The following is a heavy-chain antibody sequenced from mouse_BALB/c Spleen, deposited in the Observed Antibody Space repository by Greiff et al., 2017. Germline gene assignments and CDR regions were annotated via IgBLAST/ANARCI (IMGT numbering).Heavy chain of an antibody. CDR3: VAYDYDWYFDV. D-gene: IGHD2-4*01. Sequence: EVKLMESGGGLVQPKGSLKLSCAASGFTFNTYAMNWVRQAPGKGLEWVARIRSKSNNYATYYADSVKDRFTISRDDSQSMLYLQMNNLKTEDTAMYYCVAYDYDWYFDVWGAGTTVTVSS. CDR2: IRSKSNNYAT. J-gene: IGHJ1*01. CDR1: GFTFNTYA. V-gene: IGHV10-1*02.